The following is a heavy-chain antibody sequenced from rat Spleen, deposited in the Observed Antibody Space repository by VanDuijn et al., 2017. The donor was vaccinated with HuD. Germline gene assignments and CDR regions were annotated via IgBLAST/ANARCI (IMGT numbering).Heavy chain of an antibody. D-gene: IGHD1-10*01. V-gene: IGHV5-25*01. Sequence: EVQLVESGGGLVQPGRSLKLSCAASGFTFSNYYMAWVRQAPTKGLEWVAYISTGGGSTYYRDSVKGRFTISKDNAKSTLYLQMDNLRSEDTASYYCARHGHYNNYGWFAYWGQGVMVTVSS. CDR2: ISTGGGST. CDR1: GFTFSNYY. CDR3: ARHGHYNNYGWFAY. J-gene: IGHJ2*01.